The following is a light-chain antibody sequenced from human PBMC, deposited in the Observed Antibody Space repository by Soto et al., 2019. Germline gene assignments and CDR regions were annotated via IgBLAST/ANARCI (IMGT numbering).Light chain of an antibody. V-gene: IGLV2-14*01. CDR1: SSDVGGYNY. CDR2: DVS. Sequence: QSVLTQPASVSGSPGQSITISCTGTSSDVGGYNYVSWYQQHPGKAPKLMISDVSNRPSGVSNRFSGSKSGNTASLTISGRQAEDAADYYCSSYTSSSTLVVFGGGTKVTVL. CDR3: SSYTSSSTLVV. J-gene: IGLJ2*01.